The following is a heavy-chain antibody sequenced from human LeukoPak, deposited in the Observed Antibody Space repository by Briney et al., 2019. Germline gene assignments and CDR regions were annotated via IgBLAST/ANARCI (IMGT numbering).Heavy chain of an antibody. J-gene: IGHJ4*02. CDR2: ISRSGSTK. V-gene: IGHV3-11*04. CDR3: GRGGYTSSWYWVD. CDR1: GFTFSDYN. D-gene: IGHD6-13*01. Sequence: PGGSLRLSCAASGFTFSDYNMRWIRQAPGRGLEWVSSISRSGSTKYYADSVKGRFTISRDNAKNSLFLQMNNLRVDDMAVYYCGRGGYTSSWYWVDWGQGTQVTVSS.